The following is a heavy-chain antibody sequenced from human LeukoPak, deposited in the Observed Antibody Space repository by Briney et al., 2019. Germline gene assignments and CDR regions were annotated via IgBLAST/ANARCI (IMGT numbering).Heavy chain of an antibody. J-gene: IGHJ4*02. CDR2: IRYVGTNR. V-gene: IGHV3-30*02. CDR1: GITLSNYW. Sequence: AGSLRLSCAASGITLSNYWMHWVRQVPDKVLEWVAFIRYVGTNRNYADSVQGRFTISRDNCKNTLYLQMTSLRVHDTALYYCAKRPPGSGLDYWGQGTLVTVSS. CDR3: AKRPPGSGLDY. D-gene: IGHD3-10*01.